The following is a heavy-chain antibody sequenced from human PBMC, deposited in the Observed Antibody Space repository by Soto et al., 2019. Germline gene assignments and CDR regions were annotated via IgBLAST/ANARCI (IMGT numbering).Heavy chain of an antibody. D-gene: IGHD2-2*01. J-gene: IGHJ3*01. CDR2: ISYDGSKK. V-gene: IGHV3-30*18. CDR3: AKDEAPAAMDSVYAFDV. Sequence: GGSLRLSCAASEFTFRSYGMDWVRQAPGKGLEWVAFISYDGSKKFYADSVKGRFTISRDNSKKTLYLQMSSLRVDDTAVYYCAKDEAPAAMDSVYAFDVWGQGTMVTVSS. CDR1: EFTFRSYG.